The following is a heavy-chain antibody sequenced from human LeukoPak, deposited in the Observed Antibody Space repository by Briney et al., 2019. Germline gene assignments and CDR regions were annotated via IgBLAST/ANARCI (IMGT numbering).Heavy chain of an antibody. J-gene: IGHJ6*02. D-gene: IGHD2-15*01. Sequence: GGSLRLSCAASGFTFSSYGMHWVRQAPGKGLEWVAVIWYDGSNKYYADSVKGRFTISRDNSKNTLYLQMNSLRAEDTAVYYCARDGVVVAATYYYYYGMDVWGQGTTVTASS. CDR3: ARDGVVVAATYYYYYGMDV. CDR2: IWYDGSNK. CDR1: GFTFSSYG. V-gene: IGHV3-33*01.